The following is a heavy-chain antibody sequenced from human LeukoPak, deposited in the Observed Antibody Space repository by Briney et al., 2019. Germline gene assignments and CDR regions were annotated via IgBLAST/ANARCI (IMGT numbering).Heavy chain of an antibody. CDR1: GGSITSYY. Sequence: SETLSLTCTVSGGSITSYYWSWIRQPAGKGLEWIGRIYSNENTNYNPSLKSRVTTSVDTSKNQFSLKLSSVTAADTAVCYCARGGTTPYYFDDWGQGTLVTVSS. D-gene: IGHD2-15*01. CDR2: IYSNENT. CDR3: ARGGTTPYYFDD. V-gene: IGHV4-4*07. J-gene: IGHJ4*02.